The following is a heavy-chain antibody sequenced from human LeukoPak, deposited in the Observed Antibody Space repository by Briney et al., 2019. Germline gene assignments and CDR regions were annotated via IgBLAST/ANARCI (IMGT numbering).Heavy chain of an antibody. Sequence: SETLSLTCTVSGGSISSGDYYWSWIRQPPGKGLEWIGYIYYSGSTYYNPSLKSRVTISVDTSKNQSSLKLSSVTAADTAVYYCARESFDSSGWSTDFDYWGQGTLVTVSS. CDR2: IYYSGST. CDR1: GGSISSGDYY. J-gene: IGHJ4*02. CDR3: ARESFDSSGWSTDFDY. D-gene: IGHD6-19*01. V-gene: IGHV4-30-4*01.